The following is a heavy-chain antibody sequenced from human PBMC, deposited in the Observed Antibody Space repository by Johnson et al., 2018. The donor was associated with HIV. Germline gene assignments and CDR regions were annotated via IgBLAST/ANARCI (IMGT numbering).Heavy chain of an antibody. Sequence: QVQLMESGGGVVQPGRSLRLSCAPSGFTFSRYAMHWVRQAPGKGLEWVAVISYHGSNKYYADSVKGRFTISRDNSKNTLYLQMNSLRTEETAVYYCARERYGSQAIDAFDIWGQGTLVTVSS. CDR2: ISYHGSNK. V-gene: IGHV3-30-3*01. CDR1: GFTFSRYA. D-gene: IGHD2-15*01. J-gene: IGHJ3*02. CDR3: ARERYGSQAIDAFDI.